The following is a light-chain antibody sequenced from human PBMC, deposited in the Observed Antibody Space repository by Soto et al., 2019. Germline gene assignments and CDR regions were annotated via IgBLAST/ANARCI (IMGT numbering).Light chain of an antibody. CDR2: GNS. CDR3: QSYDSSLSGIYVV. V-gene: IGLV1-40*01. Sequence: QLVLTQPPSVSGAPGQRVTISCTGSSSNIGAGYDVHWYQQLPGTAPKLLIYGNSNRPSGVPDRFSGSKSGTSASLAITGLQAEDEADYYCQSYDSSLSGIYVVFGGGTQLTVL. J-gene: IGLJ2*01. CDR1: SSNIGAGYD.